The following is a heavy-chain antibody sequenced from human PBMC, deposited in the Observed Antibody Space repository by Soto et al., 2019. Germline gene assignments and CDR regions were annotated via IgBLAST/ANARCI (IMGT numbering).Heavy chain of an antibody. Sequence: GASVKVSCTASGYSFTSYYMHWVRQAPGQGLEWMGIINPSGGSTSYAQKFQGRVTMTRDTSTSTVYMELSSLRSEDTAVYYCARGGYSGYDYGNWFDPWGQGTLVTVSS. CDR2: INPSGGST. D-gene: IGHD5-12*01. V-gene: IGHV1-46*01. CDR1: GYSFTSYY. CDR3: ARGGYSGYDYGNWFDP. J-gene: IGHJ5*02.